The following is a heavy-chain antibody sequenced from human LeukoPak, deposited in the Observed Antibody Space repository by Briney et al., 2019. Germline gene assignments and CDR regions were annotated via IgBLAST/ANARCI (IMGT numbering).Heavy chain of an antibody. CDR3: ARGREVRGSGSYYPKPDYYYYGMDV. Sequence: ASVKVSCKASGYTFTSYDINWVRQATGQGLEWMGWMNPNSGNTGYAQKFQGRVTMTRNTSISTAYMELSSLRSEDTAVYYCARGREVRGSGSYYPKPDYYYYGMDVWGQGTTVTVSS. V-gene: IGHV1-8*01. CDR1: GYTFTSYD. CDR2: MNPNSGNT. J-gene: IGHJ6*02. D-gene: IGHD1-26*01.